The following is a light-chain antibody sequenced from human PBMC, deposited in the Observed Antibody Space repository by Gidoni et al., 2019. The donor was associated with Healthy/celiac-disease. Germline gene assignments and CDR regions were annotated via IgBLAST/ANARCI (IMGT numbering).Light chain of an antibody. V-gene: IGKV1-33*01. CDR2: DAS. CDR3: QQYDNLLLT. CDR1: QDISNY. Sequence: DIQLTQSPSALSASGGDRVTITCQASQDISNYLNRYQQKPGKAPKLLIYDASNVETGVPSRFSGSGSGTDFTFTISSLQPEDIATYYCQQYDNLLLTFGGGTKVEIK. J-gene: IGKJ4*01.